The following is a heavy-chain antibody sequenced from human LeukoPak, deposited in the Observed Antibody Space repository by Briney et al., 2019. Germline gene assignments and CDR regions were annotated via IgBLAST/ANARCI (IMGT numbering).Heavy chain of an antibody. V-gene: IGHV3-48*03. Sequence: GGSLRLSCAASGFTFSSYEMNWVRQAPGKGLEWVSYISSSGSTIYYADSVKGRFTISRDNAKNSLFLQLNSLRAGDTAVYYCVRHRGAWTVHDAFAMWGQGTMVTVAS. CDR1: GFTFSSYE. J-gene: IGHJ3*02. CDR2: ISSSGSTI. D-gene: IGHD4-11*01. CDR3: VRHRGAWTVHDAFAM.